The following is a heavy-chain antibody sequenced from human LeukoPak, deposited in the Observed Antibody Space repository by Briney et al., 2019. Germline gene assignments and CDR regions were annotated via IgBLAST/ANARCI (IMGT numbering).Heavy chain of an antibody. CDR1: GFTFSSYS. Sequence: PGGSLRLSCAASGFTFSSYSMNWVRQAPGKGLEWVSSISSSSSYIYYADSVKGRFTISRDNAKNSLYLQMNSLRAEDTAVYYCARENPIRDYDILTGLTYYYYGMDVWGQGTTVTVSS. CDR2: ISSSSSYI. CDR3: ARENPIRDYDILTGLTYYYYGMDV. V-gene: IGHV3-21*01. D-gene: IGHD3-9*01. J-gene: IGHJ6*02.